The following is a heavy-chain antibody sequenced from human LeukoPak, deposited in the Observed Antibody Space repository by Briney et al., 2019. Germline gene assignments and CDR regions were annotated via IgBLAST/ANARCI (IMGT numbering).Heavy chain of an antibody. CDR3: ARGGAAGSGYYYYYMDV. CDR2: INPNSGDT. D-gene: IGHD6-13*01. Sequence: ASMKVSCEASGYTFTGYYVHWVRQAPGQGLEWMGWINPNSGDTKYTQKFEGRVTVTRDTSISTAYMELSRLRSDDTAVYYCARGGAAGSGYYYYYMDVWGKGTTVTISS. J-gene: IGHJ6*03. CDR1: GYTFTGYY. V-gene: IGHV1-2*02.